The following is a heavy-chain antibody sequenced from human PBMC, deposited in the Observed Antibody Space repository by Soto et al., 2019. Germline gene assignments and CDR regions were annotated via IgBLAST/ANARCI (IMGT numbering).Heavy chain of an antibody. CDR1: GYTFTSYA. J-gene: IGHJ4*02. V-gene: IGHV1-3*05. CDR2: INAGNVNT. CDR3: ARGTVVTHFDY. D-gene: IGHD2-15*01. Sequence: QVQLVQSGAEEKKPGASVKVSCKASGYTFTSYAMHWVRQAPGQRLEWMGWINAGNVNTKYSQKFQGRVTITRDTSASTAYMELSSLRSEDTAVYYCARGTVVTHFDYWGQGTLVTVSS.